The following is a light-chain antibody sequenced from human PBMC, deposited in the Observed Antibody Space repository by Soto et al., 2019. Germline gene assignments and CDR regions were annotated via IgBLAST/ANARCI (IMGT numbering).Light chain of an antibody. CDR1: QRDSSNY. J-gene: IGKJ3*01. Sequence: EIVLTQSPGTLSLSPGERASLSCRASQRDSSNYLAWYQQKPGQAPRLLIYGASNRATGIPDRFSGSGSGADFTLTISRLEPEDFAVYYCQQYGSSPIVTFGPGTKVDVK. CDR3: QQYGSSPIVT. V-gene: IGKV3-20*01. CDR2: GAS.